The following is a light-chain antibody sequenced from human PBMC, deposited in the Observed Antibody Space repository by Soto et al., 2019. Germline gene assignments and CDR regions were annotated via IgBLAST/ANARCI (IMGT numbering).Light chain of an antibody. CDR3: KSYDSSNPWV. J-gene: IGLJ3*02. Sequence: NFMLTQPHSVSESPGKTVTISCTRSSGSIASNYVQWYQQRPGSSPTTVIYEDNQRPSGVPERFSGSIDSSSNSASLTISGLKTEDEADYYCKSYDSSNPWVFGGGTKLTVL. CDR2: EDN. V-gene: IGLV6-57*01. CDR1: SGSIASNY.